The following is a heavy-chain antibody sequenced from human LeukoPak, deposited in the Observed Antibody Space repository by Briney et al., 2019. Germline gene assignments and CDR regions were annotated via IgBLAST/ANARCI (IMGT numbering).Heavy chain of an antibody. J-gene: IGHJ4*02. D-gene: IGHD6-13*01. CDR2: INHSGST. Sequence: SETLPLTCAVYGGSFSGYYWSWIRQPPGKGLEWIGEINHSGSTNYNPSLKSRVTISVDTSKNQFSLKLSSVTAADTAVYYCARAGIAAAGFDYWGQGTLVTVSS. V-gene: IGHV4-34*01. CDR1: GGSFSGYY. CDR3: ARAGIAAAGFDY.